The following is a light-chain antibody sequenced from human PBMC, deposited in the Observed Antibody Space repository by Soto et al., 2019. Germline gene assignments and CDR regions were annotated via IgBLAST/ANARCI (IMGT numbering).Light chain of an antibody. CDR1: QSVNSN. V-gene: IGKV3-15*01. Sequence: EIVMTQSPATLSVSPGERATLSCRASQSVNSNLAWYQQKPGQAPRLLIYATSTRATGIPDRFSGSGSGTEFSLTISYLQSEDFAVYYCQQYYSTVYSFGQGTKLEIK. CDR2: ATS. CDR3: QQYYSTVYS. J-gene: IGKJ2*03.